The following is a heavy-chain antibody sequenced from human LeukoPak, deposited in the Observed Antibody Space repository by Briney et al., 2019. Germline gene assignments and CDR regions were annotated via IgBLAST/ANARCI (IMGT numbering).Heavy chain of an antibody. CDR1: GFTFSSYS. Sequence: GGSLRLSCAASGFTFSSYSMNWVRQAPGKGLEWVSSISSSSSYIYYADSVKGRFTISRDNAKNSLYLQMNSLRAEDTAVYYCARDPHYYSSGWYVWYGMDVWGQGTTVTVSS. CDR2: ISSSSSYI. CDR3: ARDPHYYSSGWYVWYGMDV. D-gene: IGHD6-19*01. J-gene: IGHJ6*02. V-gene: IGHV3-21*01.